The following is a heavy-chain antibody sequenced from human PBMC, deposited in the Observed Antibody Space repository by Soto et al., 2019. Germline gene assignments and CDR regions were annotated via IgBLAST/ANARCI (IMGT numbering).Heavy chain of an antibody. CDR1: GGSLSGNY. J-gene: IGHJ4*02. V-gene: IGHV4-34*01. D-gene: IGHD2-21*02. CDR3: ARTTAAIHLNY. Sequence: SETLSLTCAVYGGSLSGNYWGWIRQPPGKGLEWIGETHHSGSTAYNPSLKSRVTISVDTSRNQFSLKLNSVTAADTAVYYCARTTAAIHLNYWSQGTLVTISS. CDR2: THHSGST.